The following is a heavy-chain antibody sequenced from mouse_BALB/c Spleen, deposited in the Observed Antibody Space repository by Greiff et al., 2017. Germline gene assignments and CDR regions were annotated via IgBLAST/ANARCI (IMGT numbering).Heavy chain of an antibody. J-gene: IGHJ4*01. D-gene: IGHD4-1*02. CDR1: GYTFTSYW. CDR2: IYPGDGDT. V-gene: IGHV1-87*01. Sequence: QVQLQQSGAELARPGASVKLSCKASGYTFTSYWMQWVKQRPGQGLEWIGAIYPGDGDTRYTQKFKGKATLTADKSSSTAYMQLSSLASEDSAVYYCARQANWDYYAMDYWGQGTSVTVSS. CDR3: ARQANWDYYAMDY.